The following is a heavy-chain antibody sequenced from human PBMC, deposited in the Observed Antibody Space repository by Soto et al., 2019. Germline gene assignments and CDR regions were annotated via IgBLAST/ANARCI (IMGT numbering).Heavy chain of an antibody. CDR2: INQSGST. D-gene: IGHD6-6*01. V-gene: IGHV4-34*01. Sequence: PSAPLSLTRAVYGGSFSGYYWNWIRQPPGRGLEWIGEINQSGSTNYNPSLKSRVTISVDTSKNQFSLKLSSVTAADTAVYYCARGEYSSSKGWFDPWGQGTLVTVS. CDR1: GGSFSGYY. CDR3: ARGEYSSSKGWFDP. J-gene: IGHJ5*02.